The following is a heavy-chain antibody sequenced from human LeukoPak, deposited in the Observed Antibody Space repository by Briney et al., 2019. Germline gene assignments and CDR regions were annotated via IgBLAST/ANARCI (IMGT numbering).Heavy chain of an antibody. CDR1: GFTFSSYS. CDR3: AKDSKIVGATFRSYHFMDV. CDR2: ISSSSSTI. D-gene: IGHD1-26*01. Sequence: GGSLRLSCAASGFTFSSYSMNWARQAPGKGLEWVSYISSSSSTIYYADSVKGRFTISRDNAKNSLYLQMNSLRVEDTAVYYCAKDSKIVGATFRSYHFMDVWGKGTAVTVSS. V-gene: IGHV3-48*01. J-gene: IGHJ6*03.